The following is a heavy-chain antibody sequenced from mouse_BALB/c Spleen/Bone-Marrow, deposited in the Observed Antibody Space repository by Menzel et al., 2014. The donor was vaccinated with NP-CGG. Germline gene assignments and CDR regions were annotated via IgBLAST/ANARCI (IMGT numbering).Heavy chain of an antibody. CDR1: GYTFTSYV. Sequence: EVQLQQSGPELVKPGASVKMSCKASGYTFTSYVMHWVKQKPGQGLEWIGYINPYNDGTKYNEKFKGMATLTSDRSSSTAYMELSSLISEDSAVYYCAKGGNYRYDFDYWGQGTTLTVSS. J-gene: IGHJ2*01. V-gene: IGHV1-14*01. D-gene: IGHD2-14*01. CDR3: AKGGNYRYDFDY. CDR2: INPYNDGT.